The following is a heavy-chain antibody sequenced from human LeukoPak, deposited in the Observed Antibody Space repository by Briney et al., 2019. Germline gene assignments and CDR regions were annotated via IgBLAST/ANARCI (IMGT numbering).Heavy chain of an antibody. CDR1: GFTFSSYA. D-gene: IGHD3-3*01. J-gene: IGHJ6*03. Sequence: GGSLRLSCAASGFTFSSYAMSWVRQAPGKGLEWVSAISGSGGSTYYADSVKGRFTISRGNSKNTLYLQMNSLRAEDTAVYYCAEFHYFWSPGDYYMDVWGKGTTVTVSS. V-gene: IGHV3-23*01. CDR2: ISGSGGST. CDR3: AEFHYFWSPGDYYMDV.